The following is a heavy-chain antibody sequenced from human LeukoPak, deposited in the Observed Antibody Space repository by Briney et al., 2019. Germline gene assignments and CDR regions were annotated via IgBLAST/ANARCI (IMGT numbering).Heavy chain of an antibody. D-gene: IGHD6-6*01. CDR2: ISGSGGST. CDR1: GFTFSSYA. Sequence: GGSLRLSCAASGFTFSSYAMSWVRQAPGKGLEWVSAISGSGGSTYYADSVKGRFTISRDNSKHTLYLQMNSLRAEDTAVYYCAKVGRALRQLVRPSSYYMDVWGKGTTVTVSS. V-gene: IGHV3-23*01. J-gene: IGHJ6*03. CDR3: AKVGRALRQLVRPSSYYMDV.